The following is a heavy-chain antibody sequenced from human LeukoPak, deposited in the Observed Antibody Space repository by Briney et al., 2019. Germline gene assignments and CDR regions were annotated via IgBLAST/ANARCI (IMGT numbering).Heavy chain of an antibody. CDR3: ARAVDYGYFYLSPFDY. CDR1: GFTVSSNY. J-gene: IGHJ4*02. CDR2: IYSGGST. V-gene: IGHV3-66*01. D-gene: IGHD4-17*01. Sequence: PGGSLRLSCAASGFTVSSNYMSWVRQAPGKGLEWVSVIYSGGSTYFADSVKGRFTISRDNSKNTLYLQMNSLRAEDTAVYYCARAVDYGYFYLSPFDYWGQGSLATV.